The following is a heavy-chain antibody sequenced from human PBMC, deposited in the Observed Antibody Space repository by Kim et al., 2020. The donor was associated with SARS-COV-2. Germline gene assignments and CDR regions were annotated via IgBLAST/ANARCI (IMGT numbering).Heavy chain of an antibody. CDR2: ISSSSSYI. V-gene: IGHV3-21*01. J-gene: IGHJ6*02. D-gene: IGHD3-10*01. CDR1: GFTFSSYS. Sequence: GGSLRLSCAASGFTFSSYSMNWVRQAPGKGLEWVSSISSSSSYIYYADSVKGRFTISRDNAKNSLYLQMNSLRAEDTAVYYCARAFGSGSYYIPSYGMDVWGQGTTVTVSS. CDR3: ARAFGSGSYYIPSYGMDV.